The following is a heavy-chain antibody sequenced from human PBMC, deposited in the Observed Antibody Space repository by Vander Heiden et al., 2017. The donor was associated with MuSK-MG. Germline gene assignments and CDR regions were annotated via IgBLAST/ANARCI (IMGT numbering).Heavy chain of an antibody. CDR1: GFTFSSYA. V-gene: IGHV3-23*01. J-gene: IGHJ6*02. CDR3: AKDGEGWWELLSLSYGMDV. D-gene: IGHD1-26*01. Sequence: EVQLLASGGGLVQPGGSLRLSCAASGFTFSSYAMSWVRQAPGKGLEWVSAISGSGGSTYYADSVKGRFTISRDNSKNTLYLQMNSLRAEDTAVYYCAKDGEGWWELLSLSYGMDVWGQGTTVTVSS. CDR2: ISGSGGST.